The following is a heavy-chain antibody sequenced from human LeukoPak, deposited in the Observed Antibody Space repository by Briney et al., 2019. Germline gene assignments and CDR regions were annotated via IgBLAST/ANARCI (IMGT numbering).Heavy chain of an antibody. CDR1: GGSFSGYY. V-gene: IGHV4-34*01. CDR3: ARDRRDWSFDY. Sequence: SETLSLTCAVYGGSFSGYYWSWIRQPPGKGLEWIGEINHSGGTNYNPSLKSRVTISVDTSKYQFSLKLSSVTAADTAVYYCARDRRDWSFDYWGQGTLVTVSS. J-gene: IGHJ4*02. D-gene: IGHD2-21*01. CDR2: INHSGGT.